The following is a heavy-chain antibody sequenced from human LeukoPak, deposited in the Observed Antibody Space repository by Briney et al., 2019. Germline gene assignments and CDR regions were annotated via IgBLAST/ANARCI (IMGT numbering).Heavy chain of an antibody. Sequence: PGGSLRLSCAASGFIVSSSYMSWVRQAPGMGLEWVSVIYSGGYTEHADSVKGRFIISRDNSKNTLYLQMNSLRDEDTAVYYCTRDPVHGGRTHDYWGQGTLVTVSS. CDR1: GFIVSSSY. J-gene: IGHJ4*02. CDR3: TRDPVHGGRTHDY. CDR2: IYSGGYT. V-gene: IGHV3-66*01. D-gene: IGHD4-23*01.